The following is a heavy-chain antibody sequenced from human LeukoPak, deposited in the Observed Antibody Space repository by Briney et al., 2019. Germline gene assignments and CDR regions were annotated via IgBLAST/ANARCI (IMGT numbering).Heavy chain of an antibody. CDR2: IKPNSGGT. CDR1: GYTFTGYY. D-gene: IGHD3-22*01. V-gene: IGHV1-2*06. CDR3: ARDVIYYDSSGYYPYY. Sequence: ASVKVSCKASGYTFTGYYMHWVRQAPGQGLEWMGRIKPNSGGTNYAQKFQGRVTMKRETSISTAYMELSRLTSDDTAVYYCARDVIYYDSSGYYPYYWGQGTLVTVSS. J-gene: IGHJ4*02.